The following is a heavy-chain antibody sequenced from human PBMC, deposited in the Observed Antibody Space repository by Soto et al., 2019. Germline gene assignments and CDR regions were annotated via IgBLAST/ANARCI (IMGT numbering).Heavy chain of an antibody. J-gene: IGHJ3*02. CDR1: GFTFSSYG. Sequence: GGSLRLSCAASGFTFSSYGMHWARQAPGKGLEWVAVISYDGSNKYYADSVKGRFTISRDNSKNTLYLQMNSLRAEDTAVYYCAKEVVVVAAGDAFDIWGQGTMVTVSS. V-gene: IGHV3-30*18. CDR3: AKEVVVVAAGDAFDI. CDR2: ISYDGSNK. D-gene: IGHD2-15*01.